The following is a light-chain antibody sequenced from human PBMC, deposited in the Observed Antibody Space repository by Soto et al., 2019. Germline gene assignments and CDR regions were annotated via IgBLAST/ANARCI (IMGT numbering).Light chain of an antibody. CDR2: AAS. V-gene: IGKV1-39*01. CDR1: QSISSY. Sequence: DIQMTQSPSSLSASVGDRFTITSLASQSISSYLNWYQQKPGKAPKLLIYAASSLQSGVPSRFSGSGSGTDFTLTISSLQPEDFATYYCQQSYSTPPTFGQGTRLEI. CDR3: QQSYSTPPT. J-gene: IGKJ5*01.